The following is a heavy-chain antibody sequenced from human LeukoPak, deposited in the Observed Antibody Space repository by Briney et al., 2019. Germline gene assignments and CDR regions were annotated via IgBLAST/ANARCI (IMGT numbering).Heavy chain of an antibody. Sequence: GGSLRLSCVASGFTFTHHGIHWVRQAPGKGLEWVAFIRSDGTNKYADSVKGRFTISRDNSKNTLYLQMNRLTAEDTALYYCAIIDTLNGAVTTPAPFDYWGQGTQVTVSS. J-gene: IGHJ4*02. CDR2: IRSDGTNK. D-gene: IGHD4-11*01. CDR1: GFTFTHHG. CDR3: AIIDTLNGAVTTPAPFDY. V-gene: IGHV3-30*02.